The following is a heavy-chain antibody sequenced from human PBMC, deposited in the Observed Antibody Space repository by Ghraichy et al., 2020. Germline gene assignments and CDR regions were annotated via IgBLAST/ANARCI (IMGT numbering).Heavy chain of an antibody. CDR1: GFTFRSFW. J-gene: IGHJ4*02. Sequence: LSLTCGVSGFTFRSFWMSWVRQAPGKGLEWVASIKPDGSGQFYVDSVKGRFTISIDNAKNSLFLQMNSLSAEDTAVYYCAREGPSSGSFHYWGQGTLVTVSS. CDR2: IKPDGSGQ. V-gene: IGHV3-7*03. D-gene: IGHD3-10*01. CDR3: AREGPSSGSFHY.